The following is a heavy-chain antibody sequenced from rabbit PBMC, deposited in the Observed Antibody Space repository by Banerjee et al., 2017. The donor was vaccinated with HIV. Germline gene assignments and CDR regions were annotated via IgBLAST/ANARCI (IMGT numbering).Heavy chain of an antibody. CDR1: AFSFGNKCV. CDR2: INTSSGNT. Sequence: GKGGEGGGGVVTRGGCLSLLCPASAFSFGNKCVMCWVRQAPGKGLEWIACINTSSGNTVYARWAKGRFTISKTSSTTVTLQMTSLTAADTATYFCARDLAGVIGLPLHLWGPGTLVTVS. J-gene: IGHJ4*01. D-gene: IGHD4-1*01. V-gene: IGHV1S45*01. CDR3: ARDLAGVIGLPLHL.